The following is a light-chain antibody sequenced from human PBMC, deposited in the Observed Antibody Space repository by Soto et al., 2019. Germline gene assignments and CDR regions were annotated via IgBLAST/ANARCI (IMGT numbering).Light chain of an antibody. CDR1: PSVSGN. J-gene: IGKJ5*01. CDR2: GAS. V-gene: IGKV3-15*01. Sequence: EIVMTQSPATLSVSPGERATLSCRASPSVSGNLAWYHQIPGKAPSLLIYGASTRATGIPARFSGSGSGTEFTLTISSLQSEDFSVYYCQQYNNCPPITFGQGTRLEIK. CDR3: QQYNNCPPIT.